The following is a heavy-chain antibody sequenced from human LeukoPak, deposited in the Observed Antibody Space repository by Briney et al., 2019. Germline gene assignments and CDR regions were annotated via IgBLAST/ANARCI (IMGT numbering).Heavy chain of an antibody. CDR1: GFTFNSYA. CDR3: AKLPDFWSGYHAGLLDY. CDR2: ISGSGDRT. J-gene: IGHJ4*02. D-gene: IGHD3-3*01. V-gene: IGHV3-23*01. Sequence: GGSLRLSCAASGFTFNSYAMSWVRQAPGKGLEWVSTISGSGDRTSYADSVKGRFTISRDNSKNTLYLQMNSLRAEDTAVYYCAKLPDFWSGYHAGLLDYWGQGTLVTVSS.